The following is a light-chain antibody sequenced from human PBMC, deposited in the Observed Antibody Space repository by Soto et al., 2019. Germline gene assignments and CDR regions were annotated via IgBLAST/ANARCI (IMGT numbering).Light chain of an antibody. CDR1: QSVSGRY. J-gene: IGKJ1*01. CDR2: GAS. V-gene: IGKV3-20*01. CDR3: QQYGSTPWT. Sequence: EIVLTQSPGTLSLSPGERATLSCRASQSVSGRYLAWYQQKPGQATRPRIYGASSRASGIPDSFSGSGSGTDFTLTSSRREPEDLAVYYCQQYGSTPWTFGQGTKVEIK.